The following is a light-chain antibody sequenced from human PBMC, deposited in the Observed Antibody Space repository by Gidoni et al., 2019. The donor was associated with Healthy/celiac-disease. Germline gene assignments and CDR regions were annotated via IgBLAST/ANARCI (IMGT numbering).Light chain of an antibody. CDR1: KLGDKY. J-gene: IGLJ2*01. CDR3: PASDSSTAWNVV. V-gene: IGLV3-1*01. CDR2: QDS. Sequence: SCELTQPPSVSVASGQTASIACCGDKLGDKYACWYPQKPCQSPVLVIYQDSKRPSGIPARFSGSHSWNTAPLTIRGTQAMAEADSSLPASDSSTAWNVVFGGGTHLTVL.